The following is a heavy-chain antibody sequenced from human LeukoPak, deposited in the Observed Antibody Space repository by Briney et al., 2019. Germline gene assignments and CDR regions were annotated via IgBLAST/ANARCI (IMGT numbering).Heavy chain of an antibody. CDR3: AKDLGGRPSSDY. V-gene: IGHV3-7*03. J-gene: IGHJ4*02. CDR1: GFSFSSYY. D-gene: IGHD1-26*01. CDR2: INPDGSER. Sequence: GGSLRLSCAASGFSFSSYYMSWVRQAPGKGLEWVALINPDGSERYYVDSVKGRFTISRDNSKNTLYLQMNSLRADDTAVYYCAKDLGGRPSSDYWGQGTLVTVSS.